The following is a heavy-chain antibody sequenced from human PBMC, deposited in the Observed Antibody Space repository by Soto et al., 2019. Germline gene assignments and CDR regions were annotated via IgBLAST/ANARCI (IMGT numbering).Heavy chain of an antibody. D-gene: IGHD6-13*01. Sequence: SETLSLTCTGSGGSISSGDYYWSWIRQPPGKGLEWTGYIYYIGSTYYNPSLKSRVTISVDTSKNQFSLKLSSVTAADTAVYYCARDRGSSWSGGMDVWGQGTTVTVYS. CDR1: GGSISSGDYY. CDR3: ARDRGSSWSGGMDV. CDR2: IYYIGST. V-gene: IGHV4-30-4*01. J-gene: IGHJ6*02.